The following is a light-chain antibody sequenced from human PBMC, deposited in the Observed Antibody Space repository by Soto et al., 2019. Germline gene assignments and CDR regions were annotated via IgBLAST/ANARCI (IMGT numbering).Light chain of an antibody. J-gene: IGLJ3*02. CDR3: SSYAGSNNWV. CDR1: SSDVGGYNY. V-gene: IGLV2-8*01. CDR2: EIS. Sequence: QSALTQPPSACGSPEHSVTISCSRTSSDVGGYNYVSWYQQHPGKAPKVMIYEISKRPSGVPDRFSGSKSGNTASLTVSGLQAEDEADYYCSSYAGSNNWVFGGGTKLTVL.